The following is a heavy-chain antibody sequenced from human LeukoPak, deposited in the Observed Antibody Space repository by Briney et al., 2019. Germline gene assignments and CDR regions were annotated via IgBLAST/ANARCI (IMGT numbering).Heavy chain of an antibody. J-gene: IGHJ4*02. D-gene: IGHD3-22*01. CDR1: GFTFGDYA. CDR3: TRGHYYYDSSGYPY. Sequence: PGRSLRLSCTASGFTFGDYAMSWVRQAPGKWLEWVGFIRSKAYGGTTEYAASVKGRFTISRDDSKSIAYLQMNSLKTEDTAVYYCTRGHYYYDSSGYPYWGQGTLVTVSS. CDR2: IRSKAYGGTT. V-gene: IGHV3-49*04.